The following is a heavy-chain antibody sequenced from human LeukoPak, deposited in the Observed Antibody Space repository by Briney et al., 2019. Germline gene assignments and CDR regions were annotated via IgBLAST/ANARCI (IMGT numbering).Heavy chain of an antibody. CDR3: AREVGAFDI. CDR1: GFTFGGSA. CDR2: IRSKANSYAT. V-gene: IGHV3-73*01. Sequence: GGSLRLSCAASGFTFGGSAMHWVRQASGKGLEWVGRIRSKANSYATAYAASVKGRFTISRDNSKKTLYLQMNSLRAEDTAVYYCAREVGAFDIWGQGTVVTVSS. D-gene: IGHD3-16*01. J-gene: IGHJ3*02.